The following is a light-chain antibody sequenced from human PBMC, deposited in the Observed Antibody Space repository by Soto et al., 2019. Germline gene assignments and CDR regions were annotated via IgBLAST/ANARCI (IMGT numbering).Light chain of an antibody. CDR1: QSVSSN. J-gene: IGKJ1*01. CDR3: HQYNFWPT. V-gene: IGKV3-15*01. Sequence: EIQMTQSPATLSASAGERATLSCRASQSVSSNLAWYQQKPGQSPRLLIYGTSTRATGIPARFSGSGSGTEFTLTISRLQSEDVAVYYCHQYNFWPTFGQGTKVDIK. CDR2: GTS.